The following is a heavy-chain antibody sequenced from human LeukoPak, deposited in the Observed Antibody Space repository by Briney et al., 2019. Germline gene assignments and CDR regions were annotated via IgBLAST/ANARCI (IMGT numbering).Heavy chain of an antibody. CDR3: ARGGVVSSGWYGY. D-gene: IGHD6-19*01. CDR1: GGSISSSSYY. J-gene: IGHJ4*02. CDR2: IYYSGST. V-gene: IGHV4-39*07. Sequence: PSETLSLTCTVSGGSISSSSYYWGWIRQPPGKGLEWIGSIYYSGSTYYNPSLKSRVTISVDTSKNQFSPKLSSVTAADTAVYYCARGGVVSSGWYGYWGQGTLVTVSS.